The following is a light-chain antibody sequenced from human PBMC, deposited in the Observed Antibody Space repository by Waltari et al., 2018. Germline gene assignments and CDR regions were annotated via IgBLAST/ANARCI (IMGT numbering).Light chain of an antibody. Sequence: DIVMTQSPDSLAVSLGARATISCKSSQSVLYSSNNKNYLAWYQQKPGQPPRLLIYWASTRESGVPERFSGSGSGTDFTLTISSLQAEDVAVYYCHQYYNTPYTFGQGTKLEIK. V-gene: IGKV4-1*01. CDR3: HQYYNTPYT. CDR1: QSVLYSSNNKNY. CDR2: WAS. J-gene: IGKJ2*01.